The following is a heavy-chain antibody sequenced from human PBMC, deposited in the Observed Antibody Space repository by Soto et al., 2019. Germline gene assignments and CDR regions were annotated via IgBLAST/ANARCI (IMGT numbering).Heavy chain of an antibody. V-gene: IGHV3-30*18. CDR3: AKDREAMLLLWFGEFDY. CDR2: ISYDGSNK. Sequence: QVQLVESGGGVVQPGRSLRLSCAASGFTFSSYGMHWVRQAPGKGLEWVAVISYDGSNKYYADSVKGRFTISRDNSKNTLYLQMNSLRAEDTAVYYCAKDREAMLLLWFGEFDYWGQGTLVTVSS. D-gene: IGHD3-10*01. J-gene: IGHJ4*02. CDR1: GFTFSSYG.